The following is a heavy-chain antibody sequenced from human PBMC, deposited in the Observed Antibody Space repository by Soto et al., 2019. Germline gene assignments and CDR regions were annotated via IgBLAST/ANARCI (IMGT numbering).Heavy chain of an antibody. J-gene: IGHJ6*02. Sequence: NPSETLSLTCTVSGGSISSSSYYWGWIRQPPGKGLEWIGSIYYSGSTYYNPSLKSRVTISVDTSKNQFSLKLSSVTAADTAVYYCARIISSWYVGYYYGMDAWGQGTTVTVSS. V-gene: IGHV4-39*01. CDR3: ARIISSWYVGYYYGMDA. D-gene: IGHD6-13*01. CDR2: IYYSGST. CDR1: GGSISSSSYY.